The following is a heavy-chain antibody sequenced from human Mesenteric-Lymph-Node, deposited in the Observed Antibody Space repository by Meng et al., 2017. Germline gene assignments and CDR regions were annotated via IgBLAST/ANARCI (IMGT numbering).Heavy chain of an antibody. Sequence: GGSLRLSCAASGFTFSSYGMHWVRQAPGKGLEWVAVIWYDGSNKYYADSVKGRFTISRDNSKNTLYLQMNSLRAEDTAVYYCARQGGSGSYFFHWFDPWGQGTLVTVSS. J-gene: IGHJ5*02. D-gene: IGHD3-10*01. V-gene: IGHV3-33*01. CDR3: ARQGGSGSYFFHWFDP. CDR2: IWYDGSNK. CDR1: GFTFSSYG.